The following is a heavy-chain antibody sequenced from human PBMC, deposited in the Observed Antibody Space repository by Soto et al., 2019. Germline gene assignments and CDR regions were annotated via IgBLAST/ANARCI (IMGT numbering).Heavy chain of an antibody. J-gene: IGHJ5*02. CDR3: ASYQGYCRGGSCSNWFDP. Sequence: SVKVSSKASGGTFSSFAISWVRHAPGQGLEWMGGIIPIFGTAHYAQKFQGRGTITADESTSTANRELSILRSEDTAVHYCASYQGYCRGGSCSNWFDPWGQGTLVTVSS. V-gene: IGHV1-69*13. D-gene: IGHD2-15*01. CDR2: IIPIFGTA. CDR1: GGTFSSFA.